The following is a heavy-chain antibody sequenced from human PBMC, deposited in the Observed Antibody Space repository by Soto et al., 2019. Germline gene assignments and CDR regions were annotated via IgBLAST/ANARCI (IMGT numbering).Heavy chain of an antibody. CDR3: ANWGKSGSDY. CDR2: ISGSAGTT. CDR1: GFTFSLFA. Sequence: GGSLRLSCAASGFTFSLFAMSWVRQAPGKGLEWVSGISGSAGTTYYTDSLKGRFTISRDNSKNTLYLQMNSLRAEDTAVYYCANWGKSGSDYWGQGTLVTVSS. J-gene: IGHJ4*02. V-gene: IGHV3-23*01. D-gene: IGHD3-16*01.